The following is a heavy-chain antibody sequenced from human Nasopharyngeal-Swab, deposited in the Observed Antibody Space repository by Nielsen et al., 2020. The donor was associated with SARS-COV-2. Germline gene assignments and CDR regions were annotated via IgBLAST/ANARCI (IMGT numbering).Heavy chain of an antibody. V-gene: IGHV3-66*01. CDR2: IYSGGST. Sequence: GESLKTSCAASGFPVSCKFMSWVRQAPGKGLEWVSVIYSGGSTYYADSVKGRFTISRDKSKNTLYLQMNSLRAEDTAVYYCARVYYGSGSSWGQGTLVTVSS. J-gene: IGHJ4*02. CDR3: ARVYYGSGSS. D-gene: IGHD3-10*01. CDR1: GFPVSCKF.